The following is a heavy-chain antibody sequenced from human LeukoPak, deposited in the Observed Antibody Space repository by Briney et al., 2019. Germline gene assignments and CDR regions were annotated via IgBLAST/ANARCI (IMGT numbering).Heavy chain of an antibody. Sequence: GESLKISCKGSGYSFTSYWIGWVGQMPGKGREWMVIIYPGDSDTRYSPSFQGHVTISADKSISPAYLQWSSLKASDTAMYYCARHKKRRDGYNYFDYWGQGTLVTVSS. CDR3: ARHKKRRDGYNYFDY. V-gene: IGHV5-51*01. CDR2: IYPGDSDT. D-gene: IGHD5-24*01. CDR1: GYSFTSYW. J-gene: IGHJ4*02.